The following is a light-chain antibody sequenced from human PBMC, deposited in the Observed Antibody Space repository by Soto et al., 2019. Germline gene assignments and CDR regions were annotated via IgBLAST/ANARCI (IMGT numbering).Light chain of an antibody. Sequence: DIVMTQSPLSLPVTLGQPASISCRSSQSLVYTDGETYLSWFHQRPGQSPRRLIYFVSNRDSGVPDRFSGSGSGTDFTLKISRVEAEDVGVYYCMQAKTWPLTVGGGTKVEIK. CDR2: FVS. CDR3: MQAKTWPLT. V-gene: IGKV2-30*01. J-gene: IGKJ4*01. CDR1: QSLVYTDGETY.